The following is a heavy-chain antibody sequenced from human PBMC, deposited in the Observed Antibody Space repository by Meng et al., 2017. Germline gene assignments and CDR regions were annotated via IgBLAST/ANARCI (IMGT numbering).Heavy chain of an antibody. J-gene: IGHJ6*02. V-gene: IGHV1-69*13. CDR2: IIPIFGTA. D-gene: IGHD2-2*01. Sequence: SVKVSCKASGGTFSSYAISWVRQAPGQGLEWMGGIIPIFGTANYAQKFQGRVTITADESTSTAYMELSSLRSEDTAVYYCARDGFVVVPAATHYYYYGMDVCGQGTTVTVSS. CDR1: GGTFSSYA. CDR3: ARDGFVVVPAATHYYYYGMDV.